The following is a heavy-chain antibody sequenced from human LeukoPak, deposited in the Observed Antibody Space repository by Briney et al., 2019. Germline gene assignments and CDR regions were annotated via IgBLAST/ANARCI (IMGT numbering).Heavy chain of an antibody. CDR3: ARYGSGSYYVFDY. V-gene: IGHV1-8*01. CDR1: GYTFTSYD. D-gene: IGHD3-10*01. J-gene: IGHJ4*02. CDR2: MNPNSGNT. Sequence: ASVKVSCKASGYTFTSYDINWVRQATGQGLEWMVWMNPNSGNTCYAQKFQGRVTMTRNTSISTAYMELSSLRSEDTAVYYCARYGSGSYYVFDYWGQGTLVTVSS.